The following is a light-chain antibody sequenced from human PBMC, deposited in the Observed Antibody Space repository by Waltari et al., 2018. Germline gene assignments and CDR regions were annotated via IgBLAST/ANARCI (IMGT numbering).Light chain of an antibody. Sequence: SYELTQPPSVSVSPGQTARITCSGDAVADHYACWSQQKPGQAPVLVIYKDNERPSGIPERFSGSSSGTAVTLTISGVQAEDEADFYCQSIDTTDTYPTVLFGGGTKLTVL. CDR1: AVADHY. CDR2: KDN. V-gene: IGLV3-25*03. CDR3: QSIDTTDTYPTVL. J-gene: IGLJ2*01.